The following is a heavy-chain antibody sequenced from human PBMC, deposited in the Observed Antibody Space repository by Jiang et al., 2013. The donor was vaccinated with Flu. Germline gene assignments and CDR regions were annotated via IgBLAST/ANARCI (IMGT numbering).Heavy chain of an antibody. CDR1: GDSVSSNIAA. V-gene: IGHV6-1*01. CDR2: TYYRSKWYN. CDR3: ARAYGHFDF. J-gene: IGHJ4*02. D-gene: IGHD4-17*01. Sequence: QTLSLTCVISGDSVSSNIAAWNWIRHSPSRGLEWLGRTYYRSKWYNDYAVSVKSRITINPDTSKNQFSLQLNSVTPEDTAVYYCARAYGHFDFWGQGTLVTVSS.